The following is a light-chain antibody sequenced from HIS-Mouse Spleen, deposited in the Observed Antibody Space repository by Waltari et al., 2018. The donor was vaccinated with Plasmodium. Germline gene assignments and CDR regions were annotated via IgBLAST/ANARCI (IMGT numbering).Light chain of an antibody. CDR3: QVWDSSSDHVV. CDR1: NLGSKR. J-gene: IGLJ2*01. Sequence: SYVLTQPPSVSVAPGQPARITCGGNNLGSKRVHRYQQKPGQAPVLVVYDDRDRPSGIPERFSGSNSGNTATLTISRVEAGDEADYYCQVWDSSSDHVVFGGGTKLTVL. V-gene: IGLV3-21*02. CDR2: DDR.